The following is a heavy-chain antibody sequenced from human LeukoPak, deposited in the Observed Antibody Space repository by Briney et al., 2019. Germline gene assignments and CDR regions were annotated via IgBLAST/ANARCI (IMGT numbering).Heavy chain of an antibody. Sequence: ASVKVSCKASGGTFSSYAISWVRQAPGQGLEWMGWMNPNSGNTGYAQKFQGRVTMTRNTSISTAYMELSSLRSEDTAVYYCARGLGWFDPWGQGTLVTVSS. CDR3: ARGLGWFDP. D-gene: IGHD3-10*01. V-gene: IGHV1-8*02. J-gene: IGHJ5*02. CDR1: GGTFSSYA. CDR2: MNPNSGNT.